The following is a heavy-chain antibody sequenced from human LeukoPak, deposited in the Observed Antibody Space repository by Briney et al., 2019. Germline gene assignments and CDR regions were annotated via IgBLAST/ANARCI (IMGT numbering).Heavy chain of an antibody. Sequence: GGSLRLSCAASGFTFDDYAMHWVRQAPGKGLEWVSLISGDGGSTYYADPVKGRFTISRDNSKNSLYLQMNSLRTEDTALYYCAKIQSPYSSSWDDFDYWGQGTLVTVSS. V-gene: IGHV3-43*02. J-gene: IGHJ4*02. CDR2: ISGDGGST. CDR3: AKIQSPYSSSWDDFDY. D-gene: IGHD6-13*01. CDR1: GFTFDDYA.